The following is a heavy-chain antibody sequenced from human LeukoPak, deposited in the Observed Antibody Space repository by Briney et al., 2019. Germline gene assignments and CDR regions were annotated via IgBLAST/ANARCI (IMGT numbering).Heavy chain of an antibody. CDR3: ARDKSRTYGSADAFDI. CDR1: GGSISSYY. V-gene: IGHV4-4*07. J-gene: IGHJ3*02. D-gene: IGHD3-10*01. CDR2: IYTSGST. Sequence: KPSETLSLTCTVSGGSISSYYWSWIRQPPGKGLEWIGRIYTSGSTNYNPSLKSRVTMSVDTSKNQFSLKLSSVTAADTAVYYCARDKSRTYGSADAFDIWGQGTMVTVSS.